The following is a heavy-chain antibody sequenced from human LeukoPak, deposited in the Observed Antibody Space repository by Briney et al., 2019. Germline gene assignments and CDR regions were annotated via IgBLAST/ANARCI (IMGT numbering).Heavy chain of an antibody. CDR1: GFTVSSNY. V-gene: IGHV3-23*01. D-gene: IGHD1-26*01. CDR2: ISGSGGST. J-gene: IGHJ4*02. CDR3: AKGQWELLPLSPFDY. Sequence: GGSLRLSCAASGFTVSSNYMSWVRQAPGKGLEWVSAISGSGGSTYYADSVKGRFTISRDNSKNTLYLQMNSLRAEDTAVYYCAKGQWELLPLSPFDYWGQGTLVTVSS.